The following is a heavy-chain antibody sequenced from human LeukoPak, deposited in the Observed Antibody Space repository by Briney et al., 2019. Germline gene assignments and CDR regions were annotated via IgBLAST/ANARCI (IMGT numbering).Heavy chain of an antibody. CDR3: AKHYDFWSGYYRPEGY. CDR1: GFTFSSYA. J-gene: IGHJ4*02. V-gene: IGHV3-23*01. D-gene: IGHD3-3*01. Sequence: GGSLRLSCAASGFTFSSYAMSWVRQAPGKGLEWVSAISGSGGSTYYADSVKGRFTISRDYSKNTLYLQMNSLRAEDTAVYYCAKHYDFWSGYYRPEGYWGQGTLVTVSS. CDR2: ISGSGGST.